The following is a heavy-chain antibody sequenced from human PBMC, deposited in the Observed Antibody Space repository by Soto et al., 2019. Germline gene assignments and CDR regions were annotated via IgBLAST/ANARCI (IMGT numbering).Heavy chain of an antibody. CDR3: AGMQDGALAY. CDR1: GDSVSSNSAA. J-gene: IGHJ4*02. CDR2: TYYRSKWYN. V-gene: IGHV6-1*01. Sequence: SQTLSLTCAISGDSVSSNSAAWNWVRQSPSRGLEWLGRTYYRSKWYNEYAVSVKSRITIKPDTSKNQFSLQLNSVIPEDTAVYYCAGMQDGALAYWGQGSLVTVSS. D-gene: IGHD1-26*01.